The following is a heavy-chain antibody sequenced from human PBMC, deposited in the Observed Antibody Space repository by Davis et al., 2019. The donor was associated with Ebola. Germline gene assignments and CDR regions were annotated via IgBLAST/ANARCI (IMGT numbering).Heavy chain of an antibody. CDR2: IYYSGST. CDR3: ARDGGVVVAASGMDV. Sequence: MPSETLSLTCTVSGGSISSSSYYWGWIRQPPGKGLEWIGSIYYSGSTNYNPSLKSRVTISVDKSKNQFSLKLSSVTAADTAVYYCARDGGVVVAASGMDVWGKGTTVTVSS. D-gene: IGHD2-15*01. J-gene: IGHJ6*04. V-gene: IGHV4-39*07. CDR1: GGSISSSSYY.